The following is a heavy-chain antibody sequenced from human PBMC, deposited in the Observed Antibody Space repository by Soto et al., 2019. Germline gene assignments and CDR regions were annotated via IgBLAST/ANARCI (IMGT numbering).Heavy chain of an antibody. Sequence: SETLSLTCAVYGGSFSGYYWSWIRQPPGKGLEWIGEINHSGSTNYNPSLKSRVTISVDTSKNQFSLKLSSVTAADTAVYYCARGRKTLDSDCSSTSCYTASDYWGQGSLVTVSS. V-gene: IGHV4-34*01. CDR2: INHSGST. D-gene: IGHD2-2*02. J-gene: IGHJ4*02. CDR3: ARGRKTLDSDCSSTSCYTASDY. CDR1: GGSFSGYY.